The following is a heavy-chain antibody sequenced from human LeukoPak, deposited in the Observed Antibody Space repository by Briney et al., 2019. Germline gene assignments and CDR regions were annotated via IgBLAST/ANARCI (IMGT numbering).Heavy chain of an antibody. D-gene: IGHD3-10*01. Sequence: GGSLRLSCAASGFTFSSYAMSWVRQAPGKGLEWVSAISGSGGSTYYADSVKGRFTISRDNSKNTLYLQMNSLRAEDTAVYYCAKDDQNRWIAPRRSGPGIPIDYWGQGTLVTVSS. CDR2: ISGSGGST. CDR1: GFTFSSYA. CDR3: AKDDQNRWIAPRRSGPGIPIDY. V-gene: IGHV3-23*01. J-gene: IGHJ4*02.